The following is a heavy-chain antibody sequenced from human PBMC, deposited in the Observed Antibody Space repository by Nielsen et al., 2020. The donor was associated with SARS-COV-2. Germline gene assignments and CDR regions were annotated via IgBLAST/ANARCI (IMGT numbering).Heavy chain of an antibody. Sequence: GESLKISCVASEISFRSYGMHWVRQAPGKGLVWVSRINSDGSSTSYADSVKGRFTISRDNAKNTLYLQMNSLRAEDTAVYYCARGDDYSNLNWFDPWGQGTLVTVSS. CDR1: EISFRSYG. D-gene: IGHD4-11*01. V-gene: IGHV3-74*01. CDR3: ARGDDYSNLNWFDP. CDR2: INSDGSST. J-gene: IGHJ5*02.